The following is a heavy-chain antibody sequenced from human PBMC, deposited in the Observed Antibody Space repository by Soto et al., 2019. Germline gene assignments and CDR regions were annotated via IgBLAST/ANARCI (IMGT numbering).Heavy chain of an antibody. Sequence: GGSLRVSCAASGFTFSSYGMHWVRQAPGKGLEWVAVISYDGSNKYYADSVKGRFTISRDNSKNTLYLQMNSLRAEDTAVYYCAKERKVVTAFDAFDIWGQGTMVTVSS. V-gene: IGHV3-30*18. J-gene: IGHJ3*02. CDR3: AKERKVVTAFDAFDI. D-gene: IGHD2-21*02. CDR2: ISYDGSNK. CDR1: GFTFSSYG.